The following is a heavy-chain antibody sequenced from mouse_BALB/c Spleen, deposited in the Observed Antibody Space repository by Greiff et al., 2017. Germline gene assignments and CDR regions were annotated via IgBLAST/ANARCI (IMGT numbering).Heavy chain of an antibody. J-gene: IGHJ4*01. V-gene: IGHV1S127*01. D-gene: IGHD1-1*01. CDR2: IDPSDSET. CDR3: ARGTTVVATSDYAMDY. CDR1: GYSFTSYW. Sequence: VQLQQSGPQLVRPGASVKISCKASGYSFTSYWMHWVKQRPGQGLEWIGMIDPSDSETRLNQKFKDKATLTVDKSSSTAYMQLSSPTSEDSAVYYCARGTTVVATSDYAMDYWGQGTSVTVSS.